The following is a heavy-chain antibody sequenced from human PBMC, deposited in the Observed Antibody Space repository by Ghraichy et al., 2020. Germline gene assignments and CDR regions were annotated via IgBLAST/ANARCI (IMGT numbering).Heavy chain of an antibody. J-gene: IGHJ4*02. D-gene: IGHD2-2*01. V-gene: IGHV1-2*02. CDR1: GYTFTGYY. CDR3: ARALGYCSSTSCYSRMGY. Sequence: ASVKVSCKASGYTFTGYYMHWVRQAPGQGLEWMGWINPNSGGTNYAQKFQGRVTMTRDTSISTAYMELSRLRSDDTAVYYCARALGYCSSTSCYSRMGYWGQGTLVTVSS. CDR2: INPNSGGT.